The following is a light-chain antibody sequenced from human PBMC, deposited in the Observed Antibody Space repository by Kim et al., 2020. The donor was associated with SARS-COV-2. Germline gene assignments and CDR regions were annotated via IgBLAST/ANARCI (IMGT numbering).Light chain of an antibody. CDR1: QSVVPTY. CDR3: LQYISSPRS. J-gene: IGKJ2*03. CDR2: GAS. Sequence: LSPGDRAPLPCKASQSVVPTYLAWYQQKPGQAPKLLVYGASSRATGIPDRFSGSGSGTDFTLTISRLEPEDFAVYYCLQYISSPRSFGQGTKLEI. V-gene: IGKV3-20*01.